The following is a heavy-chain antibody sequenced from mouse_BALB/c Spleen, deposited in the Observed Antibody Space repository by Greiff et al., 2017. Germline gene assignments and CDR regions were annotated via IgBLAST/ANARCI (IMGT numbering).Heavy chain of an antibody. CDR2: IRSKSNNYAT. CDR3: VRDGNYAMDY. D-gene: IGHD1-1*02. J-gene: IGHJ4*01. CDR1: GFTFNTNA. Sequence: EPGGGLVQPKGSLKLSCAASGFTFNTNAMNWVRQAPGKGLEWVARIRSKSNNYATYYADSVKDRFTISRDDSQSMLYLQMNNLKTEDTAMYYCVRDGNYAMDYWGQGTSVTVSS. V-gene: IGHV10S3*01.